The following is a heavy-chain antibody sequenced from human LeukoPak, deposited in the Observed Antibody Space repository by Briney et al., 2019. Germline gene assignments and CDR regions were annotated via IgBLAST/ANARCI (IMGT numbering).Heavy chain of an antibody. CDR2: LSGGGGSR. CDR1: GFTFRKHA. CDR3: AKNSDSAADFDY. J-gene: IGHJ4*02. V-gene: IGHV3-23*01. D-gene: IGHD1-26*01. Sequence: SGGSVRLLCVASGFTFRKHAVIWARHAPGKALEWVSSLSGGGGSRYYADSVTGRFTIYRDNSKNTLHLQINSLRAEDTAIYYCAKNSDSAADFDYWGQGTLVTVSS.